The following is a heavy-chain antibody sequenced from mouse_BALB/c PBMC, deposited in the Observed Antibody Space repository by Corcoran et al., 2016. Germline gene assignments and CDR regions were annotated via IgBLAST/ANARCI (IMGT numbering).Heavy chain of an antibody. CDR2: INPSSGGT. V-gene: IGHV1-18*01. Sequence: EVLLQQSGPELVKPGASVKISCKASGYRFTDYNMDWVRQSHGKSLEWIGDINPSSGGTIYNQTFKGKATLTVDKSSNTAYMELHSLTSEDAAVYYCARWGITSFDYWGQGTSVTVSS. CDR3: ARWGITSFDY. CDR1: GYRFTDYN. D-gene: IGHD1-1*01. J-gene: IGHJ2*03.